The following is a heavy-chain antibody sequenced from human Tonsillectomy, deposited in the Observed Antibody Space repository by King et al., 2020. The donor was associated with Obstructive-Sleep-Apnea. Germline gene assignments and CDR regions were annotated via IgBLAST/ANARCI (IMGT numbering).Heavy chain of an antibody. D-gene: IGHD3-22*01. Sequence: VQLVESGGGLVKPGGSLRLSCAASGFTFSSYSMNWVRQAPGKGLEWVSSISNSSSYIYYADSVKGRFTISRDNAKNSLYLRMNSLRAEDTAVYYCARDNYDSSGYFLSYFDYWSQGTLVTVSS. V-gene: IGHV3-21*01. CDR2: ISNSSSYI. CDR1: GFTFSSYS. CDR3: ARDNYDSSGYFLSYFDY. J-gene: IGHJ4*02.